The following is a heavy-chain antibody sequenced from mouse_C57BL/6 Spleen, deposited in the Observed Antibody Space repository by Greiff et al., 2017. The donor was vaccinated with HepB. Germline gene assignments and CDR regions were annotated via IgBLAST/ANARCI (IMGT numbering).Heavy chain of an antibody. CDR2: IYPGSGST. V-gene: IGHV1-55*01. J-gene: IGHJ3*01. CDR1: GYTFTSYW. Sequence: QVQLQQPGAELVKPGASVKMSCKASGYTFTSYWITWVKQRPGQGLEWIGDIYPGSGSTNYNEKFKSKATLTVDTSSSTAYMQLSSLTSEDSAVYYCAREDYYGPPFAYWGQGTLVTVSA. CDR3: AREDYYGPPFAY. D-gene: IGHD1-2*01.